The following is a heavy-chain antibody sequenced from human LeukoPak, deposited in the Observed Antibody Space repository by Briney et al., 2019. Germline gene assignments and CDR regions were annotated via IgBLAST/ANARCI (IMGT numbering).Heavy chain of an antibody. CDR3: ATKNWKAGQIYYYYGMDV. D-gene: IGHD1-1*01. Sequence: GESLKISCKGSGYSFTSYWISCVRQLPGKGREWMVRIDPSDSYTNYSPSFLGQVTISADKSISTAYLQWSSLKASDTAMYYCATKNWKAGQIYYYYGMDVWGKGTTVTVSS. V-gene: IGHV5-10-1*01. CDR2: IDPSDSYT. CDR1: GYSFTSYW. J-gene: IGHJ6*04.